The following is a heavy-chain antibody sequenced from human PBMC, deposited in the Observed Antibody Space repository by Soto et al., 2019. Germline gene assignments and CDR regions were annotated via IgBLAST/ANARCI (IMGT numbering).Heavy chain of an antibody. CDR1: GLTFYSYA. V-gene: IGHV3-23*01. J-gene: IGHJ6*02. D-gene: IGHD1-26*01. CDR2: ISASGGTT. CDR3: AKDEKDGEAYWGGGYLYLMDV. Sequence: VGSLRLSCAASGLTFYSYAMSWVRQAPGKGLEWVSGISASGGTTYFADSVKGRFTISRDNSKNTLYLQMNSLRAGDTAVYSCAKDEKDGEAYWGGGYLYLMDVWGPGTTVTVSS.